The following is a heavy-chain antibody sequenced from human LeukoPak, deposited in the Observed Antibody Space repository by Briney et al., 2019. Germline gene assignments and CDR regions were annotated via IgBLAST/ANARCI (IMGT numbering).Heavy chain of an antibody. Sequence: PGGSLRLSCTASGFTFSNYGMHWVRQAPGKGLEWVAVISYDGSNEYYADSVKGRFIISRDNSKNTLFLQMNSLRPEDTAVYHCAKVALFSGYYPPFDYWGQGTLATVSS. CDR1: GFTFSNYG. D-gene: IGHD3-22*01. CDR2: ISYDGSNE. V-gene: IGHV3-30*18. CDR3: AKVALFSGYYPPFDY. J-gene: IGHJ4*02.